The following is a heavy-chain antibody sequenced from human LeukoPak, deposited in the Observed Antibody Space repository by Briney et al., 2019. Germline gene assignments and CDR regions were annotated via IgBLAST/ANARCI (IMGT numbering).Heavy chain of an antibody. V-gene: IGHV4-39*07. CDR3: ARDRDSRGIDY. Sequence: SETLSLTCAVSGGSISSSSYYWGWIRQPPGKGLEGIGSIYYSGSTYYNPSLKSRFTISGDTSKSQFSLKLSSVTAADTAVYYCARDRDSRGIDYWGQGTLVTVSS. D-gene: IGHD5-24*01. CDR1: GGSISSSSYY. CDR2: IYYSGST. J-gene: IGHJ4*02.